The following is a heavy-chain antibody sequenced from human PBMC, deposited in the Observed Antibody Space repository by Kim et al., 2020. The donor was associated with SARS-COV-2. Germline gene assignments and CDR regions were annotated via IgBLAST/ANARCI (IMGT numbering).Heavy chain of an antibody. V-gene: IGHV3-30*18. CDR2: ISYDGSNK. Sequence: GGSLRLSCAASGFTFSSYGMHWVRQAPGKGLEWVAVISYDGSNKYYADSVKGRFTISRDNSKNTLYLQMNSLRAEDTAVYYCAKVSTYSSLIWGQGTMVTVSS. CDR3: AKVSTYSSLI. D-gene: IGHD6-6*01. CDR1: GFTFSSYG. J-gene: IGHJ3*02.